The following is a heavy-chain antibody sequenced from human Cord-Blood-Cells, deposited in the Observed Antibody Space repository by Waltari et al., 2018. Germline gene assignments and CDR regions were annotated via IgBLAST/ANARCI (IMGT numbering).Heavy chain of an antibody. V-gene: IGHV4-34*01. Sequence: QVQLQQWGAGLLKPSETLSLTCAVSGGSFSGYYWSWIRQPPGQGLEWIGEINHSGSTNYNPSLKSRVTISVDTSKNQFSLKLSSVTAADTAVYYCARSYDILTGYFDWGQGTMVTVSS. J-gene: IGHJ3*01. CDR3: ARSYDILTGYFD. CDR1: GGSFSGYY. D-gene: IGHD3-9*01. CDR2: INHSGST.